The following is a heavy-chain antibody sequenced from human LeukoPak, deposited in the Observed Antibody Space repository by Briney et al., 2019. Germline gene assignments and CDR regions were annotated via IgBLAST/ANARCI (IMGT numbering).Heavy chain of an antibody. D-gene: IGHD3-16*01. V-gene: IGHV3-48*03. J-gene: IGHJ6*03. CDR1: GFTFSSYE. Sequence: PGGSLRLSCAASGFTFSSYEMNWVRQAPGKGLEWVSYISSSGSTIYYADSVKGRFTISRDNAKNSLYLQMNSLRAEDTAVYYCARDRFSDWGDYYYYYMDVWGKGPRSPSP. CDR3: ARDRFSDWGDYYYYYMDV. CDR2: ISSSGSTI.